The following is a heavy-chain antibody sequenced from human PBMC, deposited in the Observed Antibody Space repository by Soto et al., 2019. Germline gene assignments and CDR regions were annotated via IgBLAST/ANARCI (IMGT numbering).Heavy chain of an antibody. Sequence: PGGSLRLSCAASGFTFSSYVMSWVRQAPGKGLEWVSTVSVSGANTYYADSVKGRFTISRDSSKNTLYLQMNSLRVEDTAMYYCVRGVLGPGDYYYGMDVWGQGTSVTASS. CDR2: VSVSGANT. CDR1: GFTFSSYV. CDR3: VRGVLGPGDYYYGMDV. D-gene: IGHD2-8*02. V-gene: IGHV3-23*01. J-gene: IGHJ6*02.